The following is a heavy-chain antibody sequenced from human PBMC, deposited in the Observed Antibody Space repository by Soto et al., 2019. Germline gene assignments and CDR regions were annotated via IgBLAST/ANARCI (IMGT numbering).Heavy chain of an antibody. CDR3: SRDVVVGAKALNY. V-gene: IGHV3-7*01. CDR2: IKEDGSEK. D-gene: IGHD2-15*01. Sequence: GGSLRLSCAASGFTLSNYWMTWVRQAPGKGLEWVANIKEDGSEKHYVDSVKGRFTISRDNAKNSLYLQMNSLRVEDTAVYFCSRDVVVGAKALNYWGQGALVTVSS. J-gene: IGHJ4*02. CDR1: GFTLSNYW.